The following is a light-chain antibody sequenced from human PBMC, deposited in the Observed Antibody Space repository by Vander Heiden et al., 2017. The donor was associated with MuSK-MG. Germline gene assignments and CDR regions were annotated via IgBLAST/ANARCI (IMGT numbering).Light chain of an antibody. V-gene: IGKV3-11*01. CDR1: QSVSSY. CDR3: QQRSNWPPYT. J-gene: IGKJ2*01. CDR2: DAS. Sequence: ELVLTHSPATLSFSPGERATLSCRASQSVSSYLAWYQQKPGQAPRLLIYDASNRDTGIPARFSGSGYGKDFTLTISSLEPEDFAVYYCQQRSNWPPYTFGQGTKLEIK.